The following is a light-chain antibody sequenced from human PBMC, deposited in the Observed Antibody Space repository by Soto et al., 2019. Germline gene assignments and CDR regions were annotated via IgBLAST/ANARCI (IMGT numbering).Light chain of an antibody. Sequence: QSVLTQTPSVSAAPRQRVTISCSGSSSNIGNNGVSWYQQLPGKAPKLLIYYDDLLPSGVSDRFSGSKSGTSASLAIGGLQPEDEADYYCSSYSYLDIPVLLGGGTKLTVL. CDR1: SSNIGNNG. V-gene: IGLV1-36*01. J-gene: IGLJ2*01. CDR2: YDD. CDR3: SSYSYLDIPVL.